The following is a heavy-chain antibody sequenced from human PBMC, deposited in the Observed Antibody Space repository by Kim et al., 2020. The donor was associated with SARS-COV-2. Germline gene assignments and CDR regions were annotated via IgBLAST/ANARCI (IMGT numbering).Heavy chain of an antibody. V-gene: IGHV4-31*03. CDR2: IYYSGST. D-gene: IGHD4-17*01. CDR3: ARLQNPMTTVTTRAFDP. J-gene: IGHJ5*02. Sequence: SETLSLTCTVSGGSISSGGYYWSWIRQHPGKGLEWIGYIYYSGSTYYNPSLKSRVTISVDTSKNQFSLKLSSVTAADTAVYYCARLQNPMTTVTTRAFDPWGQGTLVTVSS. CDR1: GGSISSGGYY.